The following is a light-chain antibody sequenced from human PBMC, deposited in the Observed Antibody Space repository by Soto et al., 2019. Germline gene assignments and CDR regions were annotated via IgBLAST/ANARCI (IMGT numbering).Light chain of an antibody. CDR1: QTVRNN. CDR2: DAS. CDR3: HQYIEYMKL. J-gene: IGKJ2*01. Sequence: EIVLSQSPATLSVSPGERVALSCRASQTVRNNLAWYQQKPGQPPRLLIYDASTRATGVPARFRGRGSGTDFTLTISSLQSEEVAVYFCHQYIEYMKLFGQGTKLEIK. V-gene: IGKV3-15*01.